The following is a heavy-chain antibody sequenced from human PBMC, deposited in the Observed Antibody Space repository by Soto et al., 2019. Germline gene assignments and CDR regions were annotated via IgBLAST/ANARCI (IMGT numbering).Heavy chain of an antibody. Sequence: PGGSLRLSCAASGFTFSSYSMNWVRQAPGKGLEWVSYISSSSSTIYYADSVKGRFTISRDNAKNSLYLQMNSLRAEDTAVYYCARSSCSGGSCYSKSADFWGQGTLVTVSS. CDR2: ISSSSSTI. J-gene: IGHJ4*02. CDR1: GFTFSSYS. CDR3: ARSSCSGGSCYSKSADF. V-gene: IGHV3-48*01. D-gene: IGHD2-15*01.